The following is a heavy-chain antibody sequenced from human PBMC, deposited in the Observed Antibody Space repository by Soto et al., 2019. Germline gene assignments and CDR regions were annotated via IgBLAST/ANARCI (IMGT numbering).Heavy chain of an antibody. J-gene: IGHJ6*02. CDR1: GYSFTSYW. V-gene: IGHV5-51*01. CDR3: SRWGLGYCSSTSCYGGMDV. CDR2: IYPGDSDT. Sequence: GESLKISCKGSGYSFTSYWIGWVRQMPGKGLEWMGIIYPGDSDTRYSPSFQGQVTISADKSISTAYLQWSSLKASDTAMYYCSRWGLGYCSSTSCYGGMDVWGQGTTVTV. D-gene: IGHD2-2*01.